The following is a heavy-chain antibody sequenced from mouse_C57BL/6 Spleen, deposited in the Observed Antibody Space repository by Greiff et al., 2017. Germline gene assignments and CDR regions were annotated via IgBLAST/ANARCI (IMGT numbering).Heavy chain of an antibody. Sequence: VQLQQPGAELVRPGSSVKLSCKASGYTFTSYWMHWVKQRPIQGLEWIGNIDPSDSDTHYNQKFKAKATLTVDKSSSTAYMQLSSLTSEDSAVYYGARQGYGSPYYYAMDYGGQGTSVTVSS. CDR2: IDPSDSDT. D-gene: IGHD1-1*01. CDR1: GYTFTSYW. CDR3: ARQGYGSPYYYAMDY. V-gene: IGHV1-52*01. J-gene: IGHJ4*01.